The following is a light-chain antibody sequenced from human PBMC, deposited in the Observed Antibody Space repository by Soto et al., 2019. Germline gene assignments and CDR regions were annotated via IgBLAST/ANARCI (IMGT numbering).Light chain of an antibody. CDR2: WAS. CDR3: QQYYGPPRT. CDR1: QSVLYSSNNKNY. Sequence: DIVMTQSPDSLAVSLGERATINCKSSQSVLYSSNNKNYLAWYQQKPGQPPKLLIYWASTRESGVPDRFSGSGSGTDFTLTISSPQAEDVAVYYCQQYYGPPRTFGQGTKVEIK. V-gene: IGKV4-1*01. J-gene: IGKJ1*01.